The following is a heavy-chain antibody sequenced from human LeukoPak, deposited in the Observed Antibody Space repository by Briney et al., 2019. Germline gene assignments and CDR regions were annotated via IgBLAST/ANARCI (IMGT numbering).Heavy chain of an antibody. CDR3: AKDIDSSSLYCFDY. CDR1: GFTFDDYA. Sequence: GRSLRLSCAASGFTFDDYAMHWVRQAPGKGLEWVSGISWNSGSIGYADSVKGRFTISRDNAKNSLYLQMNSLRAEDTALYHCAKDIDSSSLYCFDYWGQGTLVTVSS. V-gene: IGHV3-9*01. J-gene: IGHJ4*02. CDR2: ISWNSGSI. D-gene: IGHD6-6*01.